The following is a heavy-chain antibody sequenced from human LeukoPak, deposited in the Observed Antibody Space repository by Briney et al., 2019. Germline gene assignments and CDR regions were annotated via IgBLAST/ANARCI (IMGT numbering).Heavy chain of an antibody. CDR3: AKDFWSGYYPHY. J-gene: IGHJ4*02. Sequence: GGSLRLSCTAFGFTFSNSAMSWVRQAPGKGLEWVSSISGSGDSTYYADSVKGRFTMSRDNSKNTLYLQMNSLRAEDTAVYYCAKDFWSGYYPHYWGQGTLVAVSS. CDR1: GFTFSNSA. D-gene: IGHD3-3*01. CDR2: ISGSGDST. V-gene: IGHV3-23*01.